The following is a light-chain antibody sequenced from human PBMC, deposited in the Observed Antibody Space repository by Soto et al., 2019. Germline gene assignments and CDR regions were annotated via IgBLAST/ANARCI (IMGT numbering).Light chain of an antibody. CDR1: QDVRNY. V-gene: IGKV1-33*01. CDR2: DAS. J-gene: IGKJ5*01. Sequence: DTQMTQSPSPLPACVGGRFAITCQASQDVRNYLNWYQQKLGKAPXXLIYDASNLETGVPSRFSGSGSGTYFSFTISSMKPEDFATYYCQQYSNLITFGQGTRLEIK. CDR3: QQYSNLIT.